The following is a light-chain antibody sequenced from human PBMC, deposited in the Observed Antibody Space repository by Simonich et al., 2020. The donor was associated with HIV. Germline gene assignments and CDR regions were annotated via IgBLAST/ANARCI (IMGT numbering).Light chain of an antibody. J-gene: IGLJ3*02. Sequence: QSALTQPASVSGSPGQSITISCTGTSSDVGGYNYVSWYQQHQGKAPTLMIYDVSKRPSGVSNRFSGSKSGNTASLTISGLQAEDEADYYCSSYTSSSTLVFGGGTKLTVL. CDR3: SSYTSSSTLV. CDR2: DVS. CDR1: SSDVGGYNY. V-gene: IGLV2-14*01.